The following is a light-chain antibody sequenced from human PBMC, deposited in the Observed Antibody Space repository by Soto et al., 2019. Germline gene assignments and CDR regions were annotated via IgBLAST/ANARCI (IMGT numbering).Light chain of an antibody. CDR3: QHYGSSRT. CDR2: GAS. J-gene: IGKJ1*01. CDR1: QSVSSSY. Sequence: EIVLTQSPGTLSLSPGERATLSCRASQSVSSSYLAWYQQKPGQAPRLLIYGASSRATGIPDRFSGSGSGTDFILTISRLEPEDFAVYYCQHYGSSRTFGQGTKVDIK. V-gene: IGKV3-20*01.